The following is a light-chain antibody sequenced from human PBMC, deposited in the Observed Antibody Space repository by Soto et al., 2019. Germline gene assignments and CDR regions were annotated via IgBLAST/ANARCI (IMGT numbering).Light chain of an antibody. CDR1: QSVDSK. V-gene: IGKV3-15*01. J-gene: IGKJ1*01. CDR3: QHYSTWLWT. CDR2: GAS. Sequence: EIAMTQSPATLPVSPGERATLSCRASQSVDSKLAWYQQKPGQGPRLLIYGASNRATGIPARFSGSGSGTDFTLTISSLQSEDFAVYYCQHYSTWLWTFGQGTKVEIK.